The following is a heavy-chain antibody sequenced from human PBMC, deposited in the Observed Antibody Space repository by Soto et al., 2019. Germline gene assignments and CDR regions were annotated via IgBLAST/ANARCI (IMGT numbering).Heavy chain of an antibody. Sequence: EVQLVESGGGLVQPGGSLKLSCTTSGFTFSGSAMHWVRQASGKGLEWVGRIRSKVNSYATAYAASVRGRFTISRDDSKNTAYLQMNSLITEDTAVYYCHGLRGSGSYYEDYWGQGTLVTVSS. V-gene: IGHV3-73*02. D-gene: IGHD3-22*01. CDR2: IRSKVNSYAT. J-gene: IGHJ4*02. CDR1: GFTFSGSA. CDR3: HGLRGSGSYYEDY.